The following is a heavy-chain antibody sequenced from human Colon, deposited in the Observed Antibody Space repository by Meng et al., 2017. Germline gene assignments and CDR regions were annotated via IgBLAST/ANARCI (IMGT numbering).Heavy chain of an antibody. CDR3: AAAWELLPPGY. Sequence: EEQMVESGGGLVQPGGSLRLSCVASGFTISTYWLHWVRQAPGQGLVWVSRTSRDGIDTVYADSVKGRFTMSRDNAKNTLYLQMNRLSPEDTAVYYCAAAWELLPPGYWGQGTLVTVSS. J-gene: IGHJ4*02. V-gene: IGHV3-74*01. D-gene: IGHD1-26*01. CDR2: TSRDGIDT. CDR1: GFTISTYW.